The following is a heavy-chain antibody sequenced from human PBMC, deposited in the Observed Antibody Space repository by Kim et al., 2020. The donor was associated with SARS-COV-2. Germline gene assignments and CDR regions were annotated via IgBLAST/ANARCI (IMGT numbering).Heavy chain of an antibody. Sequence: SVKVSCKASGGTFSSYAISWVRQAPGQGLEWMGGIIPIFGTANYAQKFQGRVTITADESTSTAYMELSSLRSEDTAVYYCARGTQGEYTNWYFDLWGRGTLVTVSS. V-gene: IGHV1-69*13. D-gene: IGHD1-1*01. CDR3: ARGTQGEYTNWYFDL. CDR2: IIPIFGTA. J-gene: IGHJ2*01. CDR1: GGTFSSYA.